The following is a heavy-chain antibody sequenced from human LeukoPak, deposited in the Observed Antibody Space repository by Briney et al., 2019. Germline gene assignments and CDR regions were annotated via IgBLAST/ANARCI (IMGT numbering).Heavy chain of an antibody. CDR2: INQSGST. V-gene: IGHV4-34*01. D-gene: IGHD6-19*01. J-gene: IGHJ4*02. Sequence: SETLSVTCAVYGASFSGYYWNWIRQSPGKGLEWIGEINQSGSTNYNPSLKSRVTISVDTSKKQFSLRLSSVSGADTAVYYCARGRGAVAGYFDHWGQGTLVTVSS. CDR3: ARGRGAVAGYFDH. CDR1: GASFSGYY.